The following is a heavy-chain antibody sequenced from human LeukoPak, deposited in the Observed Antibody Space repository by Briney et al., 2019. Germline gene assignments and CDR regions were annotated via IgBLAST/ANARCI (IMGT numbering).Heavy chain of an antibody. CDR2: ISSSGTSI. CDR3: AREAASCGGDCLDY. V-gene: IGHV3-48*03. D-gene: IGHD2-21*01. CDR1: GFTFSDYE. Sequence: GGSLRLSCSVSGFTFSDYEENWVRQAPGEGLEWISYISSSGTSIYYANSVKGRFTVSRDNAKNTVHLQMNTLRAEDTALYYCAREAASCGGDCLDYWGQGTLVTVSS. J-gene: IGHJ4*02.